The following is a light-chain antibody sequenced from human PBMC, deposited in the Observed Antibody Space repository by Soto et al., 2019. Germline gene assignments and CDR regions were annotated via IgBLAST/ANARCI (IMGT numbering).Light chain of an antibody. CDR2: GAS. Sequence: DIQMTQSPSSLSASVGDTVIITCRASQSIGTFLNWYKQNPEKAPKLLIYGASSLQSGVPSRFIGSGSVTDFTLSINSLLPEDFATYYCQQSFDAPVTFGGGTKVEI. J-gene: IGKJ4*01. CDR3: QQSFDAPVT. CDR1: QSIGTF. V-gene: IGKV1-39*01.